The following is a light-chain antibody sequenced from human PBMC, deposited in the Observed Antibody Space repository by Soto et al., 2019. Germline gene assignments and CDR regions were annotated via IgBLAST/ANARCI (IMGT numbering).Light chain of an antibody. J-gene: IGLJ1*01. CDR3: QSYDSSLYGYV. V-gene: IGLV1-40*01. CDR2: ANS. CDR1: SSSIGAGYD. Sequence: QSLLRQPPSVCGAPGQRVTISCAGSSSSIGAGYDVHWYQQLPGAAPKLLIYANSNRPSGVPDRFSGSKSGTSASLAITGLQAEDEADYYCQSYDSSLYGYVFGSGTNVTVL.